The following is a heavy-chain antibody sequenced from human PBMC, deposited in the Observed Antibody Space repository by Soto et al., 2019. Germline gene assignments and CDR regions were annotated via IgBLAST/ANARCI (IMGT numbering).Heavy chain of an antibody. CDR2: IRSKANSYAT. Sequence: PGGSLSLSCAASGCTFSGSAMHWVRQASGKGLEWVCRIRSKANSYATAYAASVKGRFTISRDDSKNTAYLQRNSLKTEDTDVYYCTRLKGQRFLEGLSDTPVDAFDIWGQGTMVTVSS. D-gene: IGHD3-3*01. J-gene: IGHJ3*02. CDR1: GCTFSGSA. V-gene: IGHV3-73*01. CDR3: TRLKGQRFLEGLSDTPVDAFDI.